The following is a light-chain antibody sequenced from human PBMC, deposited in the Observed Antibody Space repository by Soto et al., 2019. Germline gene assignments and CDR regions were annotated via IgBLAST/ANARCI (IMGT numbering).Light chain of an antibody. CDR2: DAS. CDR3: QQYGSSPGT. Sequence: ESVLTQSPGSLSLSPGERAALSCRASQSVSTTYLAWYQQKPGQAPRLLIFDASSRATGIPDRFTGSGSGTDFALTISRVEPQDIAVYFCQQYGSSPGTFGQGTKVDIK. V-gene: IGKV3-20*01. J-gene: IGKJ1*01. CDR1: QSVSTTY.